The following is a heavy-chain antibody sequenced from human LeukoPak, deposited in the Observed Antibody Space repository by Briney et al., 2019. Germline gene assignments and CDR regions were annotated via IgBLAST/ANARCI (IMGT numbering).Heavy chain of an antibody. D-gene: IGHD1-1*01. J-gene: IGHJ3*02. CDR2: IYYTGNT. CDR3: ARGLLGTRAFDI. CDR1: GGSITSYY. V-gene: IGHV4-59*01. Sequence: SETLSLTCTVSGGSITSYYWSWIRQPPGKGLEWIGYIYYTGNTNYNPSLKSRVTISVDTSRNQFSLKLSSVTAADTAVYYRARGLLGTRAFDIWGQGTMVTVSS.